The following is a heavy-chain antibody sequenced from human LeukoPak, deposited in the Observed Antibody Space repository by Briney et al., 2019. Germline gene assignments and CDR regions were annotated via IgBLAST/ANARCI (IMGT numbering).Heavy chain of an antibody. D-gene: IGHD4-17*01. CDR3: ARRAVTSSEDYFDY. J-gene: IGHJ4*02. V-gene: IGHV4-4*07. Sequence: SETLSLTCTVSGGSISSYYWSWIRQPAGKGLEWIGRIYTSGSTNYNPSLKSRVTMSVDTSKNQFSLKLSSVTAADTAVYYCARRAVTSSEDYFDYWGQGTLVTVSS. CDR1: GGSISSYY. CDR2: IYTSGST.